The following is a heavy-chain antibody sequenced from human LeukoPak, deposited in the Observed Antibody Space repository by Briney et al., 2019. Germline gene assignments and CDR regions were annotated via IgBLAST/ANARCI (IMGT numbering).Heavy chain of an antibody. V-gene: IGHV3-23*01. D-gene: IGHD3-22*01. Sequence: GSLRLSCAASGFTFSSYAMSWVRQAPGKGLKWVSAISGGDGSTYYADSVKGRFTISRDNSKNTLYLQMNSLRVEDTAVYYCAKDMGYYYDSSGPASSYYYYGMDVWGQGTTVTVSS. CDR1: GFTFSSYA. CDR2: ISGGDGST. CDR3: AKDMGYYYDSSGPASSYYYYGMDV. J-gene: IGHJ6*02.